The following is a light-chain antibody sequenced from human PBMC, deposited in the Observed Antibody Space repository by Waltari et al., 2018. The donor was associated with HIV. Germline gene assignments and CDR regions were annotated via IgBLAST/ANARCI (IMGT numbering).Light chain of an antibody. CDR2: GVS. Sequence: QSALTQPASVSGSPGQSITISCTGTSSDVGAYDYVSWYQQHPGKAPKLMIYGVSNRPSGVSYRFSGSKSGSSASLAITGLRAEDEADYYCQSHDSRLSGSSVFGGGTKLTVL. J-gene: IGLJ2*01. V-gene: IGLV2-14*01. CDR1: SSDVGAYDY. CDR3: QSHDSRLSGSSV.